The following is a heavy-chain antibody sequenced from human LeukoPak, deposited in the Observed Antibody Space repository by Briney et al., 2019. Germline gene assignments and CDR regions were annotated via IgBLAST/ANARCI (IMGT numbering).Heavy chain of an antibody. V-gene: IGHV4-59*01. CDR2: AYHSGTT. CDR1: GGSMTNFY. Sequence: SETLSLTCTISGGSMTNFYWTWVRQPPGRGLEWIGYAYHSGTTKHNASLKGRVSMSVDTSRSQFSLKVRSVTAADTAVYYCARQYSTGPFDYWGQGILVTVSS. D-gene: IGHD6-19*01. J-gene: IGHJ4*02. CDR3: ARQYSTGPFDY.